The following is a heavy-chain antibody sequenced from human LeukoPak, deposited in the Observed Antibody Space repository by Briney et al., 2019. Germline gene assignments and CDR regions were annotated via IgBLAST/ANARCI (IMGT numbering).Heavy chain of an antibody. CDR3: ARASEYCSGGSCYSTPMAI. CDR2: ISDSGST. V-gene: IGHV4-34*01. CDR1: GGSFSGYY. Sequence: SETLSLTCAVYGGSFSGYYLSWIRQPPGKGLEWIGEISDSGSTNYNPSLKGRVTISIDTSKKQFSLKLSSVTAADTAVYYCARASEYCSGGSCYSTPMAIWGQGTMVTVSS. J-gene: IGHJ3*02. D-gene: IGHD2-15*01.